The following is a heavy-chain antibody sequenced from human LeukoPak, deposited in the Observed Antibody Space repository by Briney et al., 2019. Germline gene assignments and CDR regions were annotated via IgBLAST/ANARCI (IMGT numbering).Heavy chain of an antibody. V-gene: IGHV3-7*01. D-gene: IGHD1-26*01. CDR1: GFIFSTSW. CDR3: AKDRRGSF. J-gene: IGHJ4*02. Sequence: GGSLRLSCAASGFIFSTSWMSWVRQAPGKGLEWVASLKYDGSEKNYVDSVKGRFTISRDNAQISLYLQMNSLRAEDTAVYYCAKDRRGSFWGQGTLVTVSS. CDR2: LKYDGSEK.